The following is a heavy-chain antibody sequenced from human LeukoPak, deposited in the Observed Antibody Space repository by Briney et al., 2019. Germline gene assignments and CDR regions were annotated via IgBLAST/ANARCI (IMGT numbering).Heavy chain of an antibody. J-gene: IGHJ4*02. CDR1: SYTFTSYG. D-gene: IGHD4-23*01. V-gene: IGHV1-18*01. Sequence: GASVKVSCKASSYTFTSYGISWVRQAPGQGLEWMGWISAYNGNTNYAQKLQGRVTMTTDTSTSTAYMELRSLRSDDTAVYYCARGRDDYGGNSLFDYWGQGTLVTVSS. CDR3: ARGRDDYGGNSLFDY. CDR2: ISAYNGNT.